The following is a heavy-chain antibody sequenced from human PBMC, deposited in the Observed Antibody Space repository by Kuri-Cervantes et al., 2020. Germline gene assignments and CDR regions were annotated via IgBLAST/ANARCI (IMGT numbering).Heavy chain of an antibody. CDR2: IIPIFGTA. CDR1: GGTFSSYA. V-gene: IGHV1-69*06. D-gene: IGHD3-10*01. J-gene: IGHJ4*02. CDR3: ARDWSPTLLWFGELLYLGD. Sequence: SVKVSCKASGGTFSSYAISWVRQAPGQGLEWMGGIIPIFGTANYAQKFQGRVTITADKSTSTAYMELRSLRSDETAVYYCARDWSPTLLWFGELLYLGDWGQGTLVTVSS.